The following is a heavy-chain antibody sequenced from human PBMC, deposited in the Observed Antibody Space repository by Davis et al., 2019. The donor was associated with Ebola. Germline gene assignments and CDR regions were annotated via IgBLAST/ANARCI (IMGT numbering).Heavy chain of an antibody. CDR2: TYYRSKWYN. CDR3: ARIREYYYDSSGYYSSRWFDP. CDR1: GDSVSSNSAA. D-gene: IGHD3-22*01. V-gene: IGHV6-1*01. J-gene: IGHJ5*02. Sequence: SQTLSLTCAISGDSVSSNSAAWNWIRQSPSRGLEWLGRTYYRSKWYNDYAVSVKSRITINPDTSKNQFSLKLSSVTAADTAVYYCARIREYYYDSSGYYSSRWFDPWGQGTLVTVSS.